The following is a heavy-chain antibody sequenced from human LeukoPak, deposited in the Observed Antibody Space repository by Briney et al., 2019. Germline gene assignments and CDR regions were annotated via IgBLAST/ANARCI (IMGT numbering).Heavy chain of an antibody. CDR2: IIPILGIA. CDR1: GYTFTGYY. Sequence: SVKVSCKASGYTFTGYYMHWVRQAPGQGLEWMGRIIPILGIANYAQKFQGRVTITADKSTSTAYMELSSLRSEDTAVYYCARELLMVYAFFDYWGQGTLVTVSS. V-gene: IGHV1-69*04. D-gene: IGHD2-8*01. CDR3: ARELLMVYAFFDY. J-gene: IGHJ4*02.